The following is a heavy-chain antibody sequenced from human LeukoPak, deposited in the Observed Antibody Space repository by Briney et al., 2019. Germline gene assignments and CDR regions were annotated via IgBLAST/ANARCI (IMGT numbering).Heavy chain of an antibody. CDR1: GFTFSSYA. Sequence: GGSLRLSCAASGFTFSSYAMSWVRQAPGKGLEWVSAISGSGGSTYYADSVKGRFTISRDNSKNTLYLQMNSLRAEDTAVYYCAKFARRGSYYYGMDVWGQGTTVTVYS. CDR2: ISGSGGST. V-gene: IGHV3-23*01. J-gene: IGHJ6*02. CDR3: AKFARRGSYYYGMDV. D-gene: IGHD3-16*01.